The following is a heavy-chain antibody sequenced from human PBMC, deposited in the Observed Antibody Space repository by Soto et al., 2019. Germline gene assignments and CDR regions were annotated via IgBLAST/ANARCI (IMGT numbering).Heavy chain of an antibody. Sequence: QVQLVESGGGVVQPGRSLRLSCAASGFTFSSYGMHWVRQAPGKGLEWVAVISYDGSNKYYADSVKGRFTISRDNSKSTLYLQMNSLRAEDTAVYYCANSLAAAGTRYYYYGMDVWGQGTTVTVSS. CDR1: GFTFSSYG. CDR2: ISYDGSNK. V-gene: IGHV3-30*18. D-gene: IGHD6-13*01. J-gene: IGHJ6*02. CDR3: ANSLAAAGTRYYYYGMDV.